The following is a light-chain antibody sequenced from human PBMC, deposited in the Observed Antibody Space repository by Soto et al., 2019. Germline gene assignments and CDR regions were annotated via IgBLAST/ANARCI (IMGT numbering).Light chain of an antibody. CDR3: TSYAGDTTLVV. Sequence: QSVLTQPASVSGSPGQSITISCTGTSSDVGAYNYVSWYQQHPGDAPKLMIYDVSNRPSGVSDRFSGSKSGNTASLTISGLQAEDEADYYCTSYAGDTTLVVFGGGTKLTVL. CDR2: DVS. CDR1: SSDVGAYNY. V-gene: IGLV2-14*01. J-gene: IGLJ2*01.